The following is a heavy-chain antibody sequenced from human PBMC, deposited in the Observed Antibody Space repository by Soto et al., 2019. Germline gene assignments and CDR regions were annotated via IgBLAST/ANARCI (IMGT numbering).Heavy chain of an antibody. D-gene: IGHD1-26*01. CDR2: IYHSGST. CDR1: GGSISSSNW. J-gene: IGHJ4*01. Sequence: PSETLSLTCAVSGGSISSSNWWSWVRQPPGKGLEWIGEIYHSGSTNYNPSLKSRVTISVDKSKNQFSLKLSSVTAADTAVYYCARGPRYSGSYRHLDYWGHGTLVTVSS. CDR3: ARGPRYSGSYRHLDY. V-gene: IGHV4-4*02.